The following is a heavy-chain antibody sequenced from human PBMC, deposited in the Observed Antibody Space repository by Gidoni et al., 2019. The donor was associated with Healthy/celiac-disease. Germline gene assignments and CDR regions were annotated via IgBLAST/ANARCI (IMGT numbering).Heavy chain of an antibody. D-gene: IGHD3-3*01. CDR2: INHSGST. Sequence: QVQLQQWGAGLLKPSETLSLTCAVYGGSFSGYYWSWIRQPPGKGLEWIGEINHSGSTNYNPALKSRVTISVDTSKNQFSLKLGSVTAADTAVYYCARVLGDFWSGYTRWFDPWGQGTLVTVSS. V-gene: IGHV4-34*01. J-gene: IGHJ5*02. CDR3: ARVLGDFWSGYTRWFDP. CDR1: GGSFSGYY.